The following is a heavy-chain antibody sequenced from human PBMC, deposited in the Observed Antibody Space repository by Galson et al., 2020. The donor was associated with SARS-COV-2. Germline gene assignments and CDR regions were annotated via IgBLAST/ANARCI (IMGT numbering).Heavy chain of an antibody. D-gene: IGHD3-22*01. Sequence: ETSETLSPTCSVSGGPMSTNDYYWGWIRQPPGKGLEWIGNLFYSGTTYLHPSIRGRVTISADTSRNQFSLKLRSVTAADTAVYFCAKVAMYMYDGSVYVAAFEIWGQGTVVTVST. CDR1: GGPMSTNDYY. CDR3: AKVAMYMYDGSVYVAAFEI. CDR2: LFYSGTT. V-gene: IGHV4-39*01. J-gene: IGHJ3*02.